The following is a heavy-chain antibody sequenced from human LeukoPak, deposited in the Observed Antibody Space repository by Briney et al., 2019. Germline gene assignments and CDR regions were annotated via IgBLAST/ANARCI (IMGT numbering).Heavy chain of an antibody. CDR3: AKRDDSSGYYYFPKGYYFDY. CDR1: GFTFSSYS. V-gene: IGHV3-23*01. CDR2: ISGSGGST. D-gene: IGHD3-22*01. Sequence: GGSLRLSCAASGFTFSSYSMNWVRQAPGKGLEWVSAISGSGGSTYYADSVKGRFTISRDNSKNTLYLQMNSLRAEDTAVYYCAKRDDSSGYYYFPKGYYFDYWGQGTLVTVSS. J-gene: IGHJ4*02.